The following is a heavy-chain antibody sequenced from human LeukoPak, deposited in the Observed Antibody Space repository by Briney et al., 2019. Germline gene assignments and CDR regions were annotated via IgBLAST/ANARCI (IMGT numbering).Heavy chain of an antibody. D-gene: IGHD2-21*01. J-gene: IGHJ5*02. CDR3: ARAPIVVVIATSGGWFDP. V-gene: IGHV4-34*01. CDR2: INHSGST. CDR1: GGSFSGYY. Sequence: PSETLSLTCAVYGGSFSGYYWSWIRQPPGKGLEWIWEINHSGSTNYNPSLKSRVTISVDTSKNQFSLMLSSVTAADTAVYFCARAPIVVVIATSGGWFDPWGQGTLVTVSS.